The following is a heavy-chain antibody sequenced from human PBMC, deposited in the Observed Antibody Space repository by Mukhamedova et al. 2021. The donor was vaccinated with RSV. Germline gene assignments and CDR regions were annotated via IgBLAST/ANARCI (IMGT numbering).Heavy chain of an antibody. V-gene: IGHV3-23*01. Sequence: VRQAPGKGLEWVSGITGSGPNTYYADSVKGRFTISRDNSRNTLYLRMNSLRADDTAVYYCAKGGGYSYGSGPGSDLDYWGQGTL. J-gene: IGHJ4*02. CDR2: ITGSGPNT. D-gene: IGHD5-18*01. CDR3: AKGGGYSYGSGPGSDLDY.